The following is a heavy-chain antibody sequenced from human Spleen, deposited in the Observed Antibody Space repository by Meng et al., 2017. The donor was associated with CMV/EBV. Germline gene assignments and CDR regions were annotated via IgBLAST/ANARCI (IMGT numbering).Heavy chain of an antibody. Sequence: QVRQQQWGAGLLKPWETRPLPSAVDGGSFSGYYWSWIRQPPGKGLEWIGEINHSGSTNYNPSLKSRVTISVDTSKNQFSLKLSSVTAADTAVYYCAKSRGYYVSWFDPWGQGTLVTVSS. CDR2: INHSGST. V-gene: IGHV4-34*01. CDR3: AKSRGYYVSWFDP. J-gene: IGHJ5*02. CDR1: GGSFSGYY. D-gene: IGHD3-22*01.